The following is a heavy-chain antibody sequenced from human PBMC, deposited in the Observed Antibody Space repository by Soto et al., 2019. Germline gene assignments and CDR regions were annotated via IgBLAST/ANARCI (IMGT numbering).Heavy chain of an antibody. CDR2: ISSDGSDK. CDR3: AKHQGIAASHGID. J-gene: IGHJ3*01. D-gene: IGHD6-13*01. CDR1: GFTFNNYG. V-gene: IGHV3-30*18. Sequence: QVQLVESGGGVVQPGTSLRLSCAASGFTFNNYGMHWVRQAPGTGLEWVAAISSDGSDKYYADSVKGRLTISRDNSKNTLYLQMHSLRAEDTAVYYCAKHQGIAASHGIDWGQGTMVTVSS.